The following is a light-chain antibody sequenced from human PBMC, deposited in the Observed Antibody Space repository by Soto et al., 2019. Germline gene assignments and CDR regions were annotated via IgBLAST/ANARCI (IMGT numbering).Light chain of an antibody. CDR3: QHYNSYSET. CDR1: QGISSY. Sequence: AIRMTQSPSSLSASTGDRVTITCRASQGISSYLAWYQQKPGKAPKLLIYAASTLQSGVPSRFSGSGSGTDFTLTISSLQPDDFATYYCQHYNSYSETFGQGTKVDIK. CDR2: AAS. V-gene: IGKV1-8*01. J-gene: IGKJ1*01.